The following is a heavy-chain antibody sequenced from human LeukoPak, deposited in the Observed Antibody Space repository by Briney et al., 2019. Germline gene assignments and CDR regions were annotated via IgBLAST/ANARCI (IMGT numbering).Heavy chain of an antibody. D-gene: IGHD6-13*01. Sequence: PGGSLRLSCAASGFTFSSYAMSWVRQAPGKGLEWVSAISGSGGSTYYADSVKGRFTISRDNSKNTLYLQMNSLRAEDTAVYYCAKDSGSSWESDVDYWGQGTLVTVSS. CDR1: GFTFSSYA. CDR2: ISGSGGST. J-gene: IGHJ4*02. CDR3: AKDSGSSWESDVDY. V-gene: IGHV3-23*01.